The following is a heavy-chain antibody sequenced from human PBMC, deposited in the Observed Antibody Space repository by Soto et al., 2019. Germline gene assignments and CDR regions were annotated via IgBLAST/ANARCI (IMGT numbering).Heavy chain of an antibody. CDR1: GYTFTSYA. J-gene: IGHJ6*01. CDR3: AGGGRGDIVGMDV. Sequence: QVQLVQSGAEVKKPGASVKVSCKASGYTFTSYAMHWVRQAPGQRLEWMGWINAGNGNTKYSQKFQGRVTITRDTSASTAYIELSSLRSEDTAVYYCAGGGRGDIVGMDVWGQGTKVTVSS. D-gene: IGHD2-15*01. CDR2: INAGNGNT. V-gene: IGHV1-3*01.